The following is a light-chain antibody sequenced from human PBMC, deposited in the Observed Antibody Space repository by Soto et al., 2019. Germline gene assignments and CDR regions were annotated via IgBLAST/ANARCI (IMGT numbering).Light chain of an antibody. J-gene: IGKJ3*01. Sequence: IQMTQSPSSVSASVGDTVTLSCQTSHGVSGWLAWYQQKPGKAPTLLIYTVSNLQSGGPSRFSGSGSGTDFSLTITNLQPEDFATYFCQQGNTFPFTFGPGTKVEVK. CDR3: QQGNTFPFT. CDR2: TVS. CDR1: HGVSGW. V-gene: IGKV1-12*01.